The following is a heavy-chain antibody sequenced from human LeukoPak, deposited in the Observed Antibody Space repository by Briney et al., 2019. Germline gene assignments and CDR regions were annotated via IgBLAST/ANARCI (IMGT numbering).Heavy chain of an antibody. CDR2: ISGSGGST. D-gene: IGHD3-9*01. V-gene: IGHV3-23*01. CDR3: AKGTLRYFDWLLSSLDV. J-gene: IGHJ6*04. Sequence: GGSLRLSCAASGFTFSSYAMSWVRQAPGKGLEWVSAISGSGGSTYYADSVKGRFTISRDNSKNTLYLQMNSLRAEDTAVYYCAKGTLRYFDWLLSSLDVWGKGTTVTVSS. CDR1: GFTFSSYA.